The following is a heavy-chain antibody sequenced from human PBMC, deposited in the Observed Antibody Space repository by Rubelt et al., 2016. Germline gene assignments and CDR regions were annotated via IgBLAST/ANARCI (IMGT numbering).Heavy chain of an antibody. CDR3: ARVSGWYRAPGQDFDY. V-gene: IGHV4-34*02. Sequence: QVQLQQWGAGLLKPSETLSLTCAVYGGSFSGYYWSWIRQPPGKGLEWIGEINHSGSTNYNPSLKSRVTRSVDTSKTQFSLKLSSGTAADTAVYYCARVSGWYRAPGQDFDYWGQGTLVTVSS. CDR1: GGSFSGYY. J-gene: IGHJ4*02. D-gene: IGHD6-19*01. CDR2: INHSGST.